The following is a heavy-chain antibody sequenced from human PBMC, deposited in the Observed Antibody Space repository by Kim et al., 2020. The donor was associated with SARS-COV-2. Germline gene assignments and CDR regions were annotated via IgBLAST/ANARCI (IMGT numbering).Heavy chain of an antibody. Sequence: NYAQKFQGWVTMTRDTSISTAYMELSRLRSDDTAVYYCARGEATYYFDYWGQGTLVTVSS. CDR3: ARGEATYYFDY. V-gene: IGHV1-2*04. J-gene: IGHJ4*02. D-gene: IGHD5-12*01.